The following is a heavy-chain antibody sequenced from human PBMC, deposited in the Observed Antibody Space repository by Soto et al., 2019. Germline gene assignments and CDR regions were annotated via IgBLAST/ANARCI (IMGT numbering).Heavy chain of an antibody. Sequence: QVQLQESGPGLLKPSETLSLTCTISGGSVSTYYWSWIRQPPGKELEWIGLTSYSGNTNYNPPLKSRVAMAVDTSKNQFSLTLSSVTAADTAVYYCARDGVGPFDYWGQGTLVTVSS. CDR2: TSYSGNT. D-gene: IGHD3-3*01. V-gene: IGHV4-59*02. CDR1: GGSVSTYY. CDR3: ARDGVGPFDY. J-gene: IGHJ4*02.